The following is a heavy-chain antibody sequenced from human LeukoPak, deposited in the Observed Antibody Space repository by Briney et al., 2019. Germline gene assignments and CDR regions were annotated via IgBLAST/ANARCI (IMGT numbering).Heavy chain of an antibody. J-gene: IGHJ5*02. Sequence: SETLSLTCTVSGGSISSSSYYWGWIRQPPGKGLEWIGSIYYSGSTYYNPSLKSRVTISVDTSKNQFSLKLSSVTAADTAVYYRARESQRTNWFDPWGQGTLVTVSS. CDR3: ARESQRTNWFDP. CDR2: IYYSGST. V-gene: IGHV4-39*01. CDR1: GGSISSSSYY.